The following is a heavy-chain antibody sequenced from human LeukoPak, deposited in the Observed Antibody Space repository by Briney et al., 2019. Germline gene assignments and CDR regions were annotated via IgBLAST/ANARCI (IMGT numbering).Heavy chain of an antibody. CDR3: AGRPDGTSHFAY. CDR2: VYYSGST. V-gene: IGHV4-59*08. Sequence: KPSETLSLTCTVSGGSIRSYFWSWIRQPPGKGLEWIGYVYYSGSTNYNPSLKSRVTISVDTSKKKFSLKLSSVTAAATAVYYCAGRPDGTSHFAYWGQGTLVTVSS. D-gene: IGHD6-6*01. CDR1: GGSIRSYF. J-gene: IGHJ4*02.